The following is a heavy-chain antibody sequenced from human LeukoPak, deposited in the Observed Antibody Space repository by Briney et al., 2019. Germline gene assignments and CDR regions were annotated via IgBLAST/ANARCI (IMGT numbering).Heavy chain of an antibody. CDR3: GMSGDRVPLQDDVFDV. V-gene: IGHV5-51*01. D-gene: IGHD1-26*01. Sequence: GESPEISCKVSGYSFTSYCIGWVRQMPGKGLEWMGIIYPGDSGPTYSPSFQGQVTISVDKSINTAYLQWSSLQASDTAMYYCGMSGDRVPLQDDVFDVWGQGTMVTVS. CDR1: GYSFTSYC. J-gene: IGHJ3*01. CDR2: IYPGDSGP.